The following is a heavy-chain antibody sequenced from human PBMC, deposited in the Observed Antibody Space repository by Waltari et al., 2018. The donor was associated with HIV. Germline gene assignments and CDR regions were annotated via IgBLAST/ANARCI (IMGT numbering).Heavy chain of an antibody. V-gene: IGHV4-34*01. J-gene: IGHJ1*01. CDR3: ARASSSWYEYFQH. D-gene: IGHD6-13*01. CDR2: INHSGST. Sequence: QVQLQQWGAGLLKPSETLSLTCAVYGGSFRGYYWRWTRQPPGKGLEWIGEINHSGSTNYNPSLKSRVTISVDTSKNQFSLKLSSVTAADTAVYYCARASSSWYEYFQHWGQGTLVTVSS. CDR1: GGSFRGYY.